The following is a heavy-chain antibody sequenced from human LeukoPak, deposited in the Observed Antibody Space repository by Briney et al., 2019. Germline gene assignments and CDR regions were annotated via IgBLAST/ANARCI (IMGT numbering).Heavy chain of an antibody. CDR3: ARGPTMDTTMVDAFDI. V-gene: IGHV3-23*01. CDR1: GFTFSSYA. D-gene: IGHD5-18*01. Sequence: GGSLRLSCAVSGFTFSSYAMTWVRQAPGKGLEWVSCISGSGDSTYYADSVKGRFTISRHNSKNTLYLQMNSLRAEDTAVYYCARGPTMDTTMVDAFDIWGQGTMVTVS. J-gene: IGHJ3*02. CDR2: ISGSGDST.